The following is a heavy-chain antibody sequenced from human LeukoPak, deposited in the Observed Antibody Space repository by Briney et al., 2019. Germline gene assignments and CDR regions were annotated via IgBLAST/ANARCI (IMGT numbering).Heavy chain of an antibody. CDR3: ARDIEWEEGLDY. J-gene: IGHJ4*02. CDR2: INPSGGST. Sequence: ASVKVSCKASGYTFTSYYMHWVRQAPGQGLEWMGIINPSGGSTSYAQKFHGRVTMTRDTSTSTVYMELSSLRSEDTAVYYCARDIEWEEGLDYWGQGTLVTVSS. D-gene: IGHD1-26*01. V-gene: IGHV1-46*01. CDR1: GYTFTSYY.